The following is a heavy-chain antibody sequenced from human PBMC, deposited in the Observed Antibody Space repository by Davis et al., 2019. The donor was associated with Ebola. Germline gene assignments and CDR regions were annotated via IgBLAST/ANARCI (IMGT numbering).Heavy chain of an antibody. CDR3: ARVSDGYYYYYGMDV. J-gene: IGHJ6*02. CDR2: INHSGST. Sequence: PSETLSLTCTVSGGSISSYYWSWIRQPPGKGLEWIGEINHSGSTNYNPSLKSRVTISVDTSKNQFSLKLSSVTAADTAVYYCARVSDGYYYYYGMDVWGQGTTVTVSS. CDR1: GGSISSYY. V-gene: IGHV4-34*01.